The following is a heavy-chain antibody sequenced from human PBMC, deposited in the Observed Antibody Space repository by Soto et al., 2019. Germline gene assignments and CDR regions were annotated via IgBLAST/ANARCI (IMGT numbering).Heavy chain of an antibody. CDR1: GGTFSSYA. CDR2: IIPIFGTA. CDR3: AGVVVPPMEYWFDP. D-gene: IGHD2-2*01. V-gene: IGHV1-69*01. J-gene: IGHJ5*02. Sequence: QVQLVQSGAEVKKPGSSVKVSCKASGGTFSSYAISWVRQAPGQGLEWMGGIIPIFGTANYAQKLQGRVTITADESTSTAYMELSSLRSEDTAVYYCAGVVVPPMEYWFDPWGQGTLVTVSS.